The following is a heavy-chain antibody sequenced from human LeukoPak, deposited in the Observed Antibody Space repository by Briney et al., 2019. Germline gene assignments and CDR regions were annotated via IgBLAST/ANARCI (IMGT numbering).Heavy chain of an antibody. CDR2: ISAYNGNT. CDR1: GYTFTSYG. D-gene: IGHD2-2*01. CDR3: ASDSVVFPAAAYYYYMDV. J-gene: IGHJ6*03. V-gene: IGHV1-18*01. Sequence: ASVKVSCKASGYTFTSYGITWVRQAPGQGLEWMGWISAYNGNTNYAQKFQGRVTMTTDTSTSTAYMELRSLRSDDTAVYYCASDSVVFPAAAYYYYMDVWGKGTTVTVSS.